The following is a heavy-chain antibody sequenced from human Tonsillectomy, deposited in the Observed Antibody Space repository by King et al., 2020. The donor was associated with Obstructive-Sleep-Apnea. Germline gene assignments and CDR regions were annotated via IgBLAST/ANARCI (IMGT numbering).Heavy chain of an antibody. CDR2: IKSQDDGETT. D-gene: IGHD6-13*01. J-gene: IGHJ4*02. V-gene: IGHV3-15*01. Sequence: VQLVESGGGLAQPGGSLRLSCAASGFTFNNVGMSWVRQAPGKGLEWVGRIKSQDDGETTDYAAPVNGRFTISRDDSKNTLYVQMNNLKTEDTGMYYCTTVGRAIAAAVFDSWGQGTLVTVSS. CDR1: GFTFNNVG. CDR3: TTVGRAIAAAVFDS.